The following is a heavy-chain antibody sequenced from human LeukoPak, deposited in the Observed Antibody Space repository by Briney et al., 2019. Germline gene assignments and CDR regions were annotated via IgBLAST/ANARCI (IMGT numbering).Heavy chain of an antibody. CDR2: INPNSGGT. J-gene: IGHJ5*02. Sequence: GASVEVSCKASGYTFTGYYMHWVRQAPGQGLEWMGWINPNSGGTNYAQKFQGRVTMTRDTSISTAYMKLSRLRSDDTAVYYCARGWEYQLLLRGRGWFDPWGQGTLVTVSS. CDR3: ARGWEYQLLLRGRGWFDP. D-gene: IGHD2-2*01. CDR1: GYTFTGYY. V-gene: IGHV1-2*02.